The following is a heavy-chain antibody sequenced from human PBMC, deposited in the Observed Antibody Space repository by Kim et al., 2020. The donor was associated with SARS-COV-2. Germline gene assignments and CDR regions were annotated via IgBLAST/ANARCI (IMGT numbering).Heavy chain of an antibody. D-gene: IGHD6-13*01. CDR1: GFTFRSYG. Sequence: GGSLRLSCAASGFTFRSYGMHWVRQAPGKGLEWVTIISYDGSNKYYADAVKGRFTISRDNSKTTLYLQMHSLGVEDTAVYYCARAQMYNSSLYEIDYWG. V-gene: IGHV3-30*03. CDR3: ARAQMYNSSLYEIDY. CDR2: ISYDGSNK. J-gene: IGHJ4*01.